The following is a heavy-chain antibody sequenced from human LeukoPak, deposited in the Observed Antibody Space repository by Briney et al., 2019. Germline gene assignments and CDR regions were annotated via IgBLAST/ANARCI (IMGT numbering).Heavy chain of an antibody. J-gene: IGHJ4*02. V-gene: IGHV4-59*01. Sequence: SETLSLTCIVSGGSISSYYWSWVRQPPGKGLEWIGYISYSGSTNYNPSLKSRVTISVDTSKNQFSLKLGSVTAADTAMYYCARYTDYGGNSRIVDYWGQGTLVTVSS. CDR2: ISYSGST. CDR1: GGSISSYY. CDR3: ARYTDYGGNSRIVDY. D-gene: IGHD4-23*01.